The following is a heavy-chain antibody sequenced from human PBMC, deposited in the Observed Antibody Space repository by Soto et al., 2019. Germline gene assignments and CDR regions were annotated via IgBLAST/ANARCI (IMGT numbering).Heavy chain of an antibody. CDR3: VRPGVSGYYVS. J-gene: IGHJ4*03. CDR2: IDPSDSYT. Sequence: GESLEISCQGSGYSFTIYWISWVRQMPGKGLEWMGRIDPSDSYTNYSPSFHGHVTISADKSISTAYLQWSSLKASDTAMYYCVRPGVSGYYVSGGHGSLVTVSS. V-gene: IGHV5-10-1*01. CDR1: GYSFTIYW. D-gene: IGHD3-3*01.